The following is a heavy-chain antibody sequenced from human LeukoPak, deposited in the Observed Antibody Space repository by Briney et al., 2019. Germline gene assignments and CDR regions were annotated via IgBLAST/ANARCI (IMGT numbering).Heavy chain of an antibody. CDR3: ARAAKWGLYYFDY. D-gene: IGHD7-27*01. CDR2: ISGSGGST. CDR1: GFTFSSYA. Sequence: PGGSLRLSCAASGFTFSSYAMSWVRQAPGKGLEWVSAISGSGGSTYYADSVKGRFTISRDNSKNTLYLQMNTLRAEDTAVYYCARAAKWGLYYFDYWGQGTLVTVSS. V-gene: IGHV3-23*01. J-gene: IGHJ4*02.